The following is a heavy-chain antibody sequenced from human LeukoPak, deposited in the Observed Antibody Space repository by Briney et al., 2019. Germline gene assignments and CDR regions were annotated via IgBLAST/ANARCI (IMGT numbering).Heavy chain of an antibody. D-gene: IGHD2-15*01. CDR3: ARDRYCSGGSCYLDY. CDR2: ISYDGSNK. Sequence: GGSLRLSCAASGFTFSSYAMHWVRQAPGKGLEWVAVISYDGSNKYYADSVKGRFTISRDNSKNTLYLQMNSLRAEDTAVYYCARDRYCSGGSCYLDYWGQGTLVTVSS. J-gene: IGHJ4*02. CDR1: GFTFSSYA. V-gene: IGHV3-30-3*01.